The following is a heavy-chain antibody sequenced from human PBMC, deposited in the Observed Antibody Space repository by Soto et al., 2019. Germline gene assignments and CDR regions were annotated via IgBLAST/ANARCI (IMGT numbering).Heavy chain of an antibody. CDR1: GYSFTSYW. J-gene: IGHJ6*02. CDR2: IDPSDSYT. Sequence: GESLKISCKGSGYSFTSYWIGWVRQMPGKGLEWMGRIDPSDSYTNYSPSFQGHVTISADKSISTAYLQWSSLKASDTAMYYCARLGVQNYYYYGMDVWGQGTTVTVSS. D-gene: IGHD2-8*01. CDR3: ARLGVQNYYYYGMDV. V-gene: IGHV5-10-1*01.